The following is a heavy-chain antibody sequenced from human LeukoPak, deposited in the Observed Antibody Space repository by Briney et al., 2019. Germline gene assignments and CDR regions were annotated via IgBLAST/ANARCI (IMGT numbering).Heavy chain of an antibody. CDR1: GFTFSGNS. CDR2: ITTTSSYI. CDR3: ARVLTGYSYYYYYYMDV. Sequence: GGSLRLSCVASGFTFSGNSMNWVRQAPGKGLEWVSLITTTSSYIYYADSVKGRFTISRDNAKNSLYLQMNSLRAEDTAVYYCARVLTGYSYYYYYYMDVWGKGTTVTVSS. J-gene: IGHJ6*03. D-gene: IGHD3-9*01. V-gene: IGHV3-21*01.